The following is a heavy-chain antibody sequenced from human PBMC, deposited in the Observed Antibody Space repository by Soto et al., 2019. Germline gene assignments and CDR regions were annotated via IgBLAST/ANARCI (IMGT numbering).Heavy chain of an antibody. V-gene: IGHV4-34*01. Sequence: SETLSLTCAVYGGSFSGYYGSWIRQPPGKGLEWIGEINHSGSTNYNPSLKSRVTISVDTSKNQFSLKLSSVTAADTAVYYCARGSSLLWFGVDYYYYYMDVWGKGTTVTVSS. CDR2: INHSGST. J-gene: IGHJ6*03. CDR3: ARGSSLLWFGVDYYYYYMDV. CDR1: GGSFSGYY. D-gene: IGHD3-10*01.